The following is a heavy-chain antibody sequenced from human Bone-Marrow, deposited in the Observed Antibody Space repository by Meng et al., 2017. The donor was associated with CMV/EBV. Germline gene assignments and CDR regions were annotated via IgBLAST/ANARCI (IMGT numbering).Heavy chain of an antibody. D-gene: IGHD3-22*01. CDR3: AKSGTYYYDSSGYLFDY. CDR2: ISGSGGST. J-gene: IGHJ4*02. CDR1: GFTFSSYA. V-gene: IGHV3-23*01. Sequence: GGSLRLSCAASGFTFSSYAMSWVRQAPGKGLEWVSAISGSGGSTYYADSVKGRFTISRDNSKHTLYLPMNSLRAEDTAVYYCAKSGTYYYDSSGYLFDYWGQGTLVTVSS.